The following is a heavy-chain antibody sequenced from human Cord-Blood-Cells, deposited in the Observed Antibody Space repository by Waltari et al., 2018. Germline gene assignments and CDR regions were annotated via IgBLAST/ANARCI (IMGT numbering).Heavy chain of an antibody. D-gene: IGHD2-15*01. Sequence: QVQLVQSGAEVKKPGASVKVSCKASGYTFTSYDINWVRQATGQGLEWMGWMNPNSGNTGYAQKFQGRVTITRNTSISTAYMELSSLRSEDTAVYYCARFLSCSGGSCYWFDPWGQGTLVTVSS. V-gene: IGHV1-8*03. J-gene: IGHJ5*02. CDR3: ARFLSCSGGSCYWFDP. CDR1: GYTFTSYD. CDR2: MNPNSGNT.